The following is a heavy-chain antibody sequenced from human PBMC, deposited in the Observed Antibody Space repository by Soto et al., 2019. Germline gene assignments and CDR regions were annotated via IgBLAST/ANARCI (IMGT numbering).Heavy chain of an antibody. Sequence: EVQLLESGGGLVQPGGSLRLSCAASGFTFSSYAMTWVRQAPGKGLEWVSSISGSGGSTYYADSVKGRFTISRDNSRNTLYLQMNSLRAEDSAIYYCAKNIAAAGSDFWGQGTLVAVSS. CDR1: GFTFSSYA. D-gene: IGHD6-13*01. J-gene: IGHJ4*02. CDR3: AKNIAAAGSDF. CDR2: ISGSGGST. V-gene: IGHV3-23*01.